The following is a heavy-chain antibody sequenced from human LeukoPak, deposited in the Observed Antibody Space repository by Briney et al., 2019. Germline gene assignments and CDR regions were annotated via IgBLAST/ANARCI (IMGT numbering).Heavy chain of an antibody. CDR1: RGSFSGYY. J-gene: IGHJ4*02. CDR2: INHSGST. Sequence: SETLSLTCAVYRGSFSGYYWSWIRQPPGKGLEWIGEINHSGSTNYNPSLKSRVTISVDTSKNQFSLKLSSVTAADTAVYYCARGPYCSGDCYSHLDYWGQGTLVTVSS. V-gene: IGHV4-34*01. CDR3: ARGPYCSGDCYSHLDY. D-gene: IGHD2-21*02.